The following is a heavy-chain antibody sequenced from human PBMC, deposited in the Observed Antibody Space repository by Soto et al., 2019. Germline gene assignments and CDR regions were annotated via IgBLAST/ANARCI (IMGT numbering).Heavy chain of an antibody. J-gene: IGHJ3*01. D-gene: IGHD6-13*01. Sequence: SVKVTCXASGGTISSYTISCVRLAPGQGLEWMGKIIPILGIAHYAQKFQGRVTMTRDTSTSTVYMELSSLRSEDTAVYYCTRSIITTAGTDGFDLWGEGT. CDR3: TRSIITTAGTDGFDL. V-gene: IGHV1-69*02. CDR1: GGTISSYT. CDR2: IIPILGIA.